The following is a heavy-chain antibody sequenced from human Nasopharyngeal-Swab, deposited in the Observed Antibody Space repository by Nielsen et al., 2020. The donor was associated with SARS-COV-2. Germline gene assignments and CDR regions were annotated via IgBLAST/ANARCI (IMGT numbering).Heavy chain of an antibody. Sequence: WVRQAPGQRLEWMGGIIPIFGTANYAQKFQGRVTITADKSTSTAYMELSSLRSEDTAVYYCARSRDGYNSPFDYWGQGTLVTVSS. V-gene: IGHV1-69*06. D-gene: IGHD5-24*01. J-gene: IGHJ4*02. CDR2: IIPIFGTA. CDR3: ARSRDGYNSPFDY.